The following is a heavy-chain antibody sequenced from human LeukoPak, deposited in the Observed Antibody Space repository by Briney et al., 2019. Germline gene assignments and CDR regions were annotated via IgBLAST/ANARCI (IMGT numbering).Heavy chain of an antibody. D-gene: IGHD3-22*01. V-gene: IGHV1-8*01. Sequence: ASVKVSCKASGYTFTSYDINWVRQATGQGHEWMGWMNPNSGNTGYAQKFQGRVTMTRNTSVSTAYMELSSLRSEDTAVYYCARGHGVWYYFDSSGSLFDYWGQGTLVTVSS. J-gene: IGHJ4*02. CDR1: GYTFTSYD. CDR3: ARGHGVWYYFDSSGSLFDY. CDR2: MNPNSGNT.